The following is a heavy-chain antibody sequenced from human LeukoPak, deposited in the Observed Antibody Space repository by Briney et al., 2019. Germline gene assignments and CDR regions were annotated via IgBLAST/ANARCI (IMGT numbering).Heavy chain of an antibody. V-gene: IGHV3-21*01. J-gene: IGHJ4*02. CDR3: ARQFGGSYGY. CDR1: GFSFSSYA. CDR2: ITSSSDI. D-gene: IGHD1-26*01. Sequence: GGSLRLSCAASGFSFSSYAMNWVRQAPGKGLEWVSSITSSSDIYYADSVKGRFTTSRDNAKNSLYLEMNSLGAEDTAVYYCARQFGGSYGYWGQGTLATVSS.